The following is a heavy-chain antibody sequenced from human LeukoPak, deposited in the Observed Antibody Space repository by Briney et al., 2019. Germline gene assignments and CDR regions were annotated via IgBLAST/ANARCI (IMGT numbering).Heavy chain of an antibody. CDR3: AKDPTYYYDSSGYHYFDY. D-gene: IGHD3-22*01. CDR1: GFTFDDYT. CDR2: ISWNSGSI. V-gene: IGHV3-9*01. J-gene: IGHJ4*02. Sequence: GRSLRLSCAASGFTFDDYTIQSVRPTPGKGLEWVSGISWNSGSIGYADSVKGRFTISRDNAKNYLYMQMNSLRAEDTALYYCAKDPTYYYDSSGYHYFDYWGQGTLVTVSS.